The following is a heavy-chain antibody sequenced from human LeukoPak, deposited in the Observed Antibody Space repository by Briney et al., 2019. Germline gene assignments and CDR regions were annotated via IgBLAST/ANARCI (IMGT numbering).Heavy chain of an antibody. CDR2: ISYDGSNQ. J-gene: IGHJ4*02. CDR1: GFTFSSYG. D-gene: IGHD5-12*01. Sequence: PGRSLRLSCAASGFTFSSYGMRWVRQAPGKGLEWVAVISYDGSNQYYADSVKGRFTISRDNSMDTLYLQMNSLRAEDTAVYYCGKGGDNGYSGYDLVYWGQGTLVTVSS. CDR3: GKGGDNGYSGYDLVY. V-gene: IGHV3-30*18.